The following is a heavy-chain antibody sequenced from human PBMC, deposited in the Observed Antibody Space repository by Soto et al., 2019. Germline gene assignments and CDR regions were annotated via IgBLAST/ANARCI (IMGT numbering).Heavy chain of an antibody. CDR2: INPDGGST. V-gene: IGHV1-46*01. Sequence: QVQLVQSGAAVKKPGASVMLSCKASGYTFTSYYMHWVRQAPGQGLEWMGIINPDGGSTRYAQKFQCTVTMTRDTSTSTFYTELSSLRSEDTAVYYCAKAPRGGVIITTYSAHIDYWGQGTLVTVSS. CDR3: AKAPRGGVIITTYSAHIDY. CDR1: GYTFTSYY. D-gene: IGHD3-3*01. J-gene: IGHJ4*02.